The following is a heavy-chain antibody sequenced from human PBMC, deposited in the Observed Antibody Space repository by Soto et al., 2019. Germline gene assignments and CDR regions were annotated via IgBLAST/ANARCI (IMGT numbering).Heavy chain of an antibody. D-gene: IGHD3-10*01. CDR3: ARDLYGSGSYYNPRWFDP. Sequence: QVQLVQSGAEVKKPGSSVKVSCKASGGTFSSYAISWVRQAPGQGLEWMGGIIPIFGTANYAQKFQGRVKITADESTSTAYMELSSLRSEDTAVYYCARDLYGSGSYYNPRWFDPWGQGTLVTVSS. V-gene: IGHV1-69*01. J-gene: IGHJ5*02. CDR2: IIPIFGTA. CDR1: GGTFSSYA.